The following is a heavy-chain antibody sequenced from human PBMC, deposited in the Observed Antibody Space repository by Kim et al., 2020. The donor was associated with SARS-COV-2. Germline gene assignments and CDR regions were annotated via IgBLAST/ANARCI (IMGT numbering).Heavy chain of an antibody. CDR2: MNPNSGNT. CDR3: ARGGRRKEIRYCSGGSCYSIHWYDT. J-gene: IGHJ5*02. CDR1: GYTFTSYD. D-gene: IGHD2-15*01. Sequence: ASVKVSCKASGYTFTSYDINWGRQATGQGLEWMGWMNPNSGNTGYAQKFQGRVTMTRNTYISTAYMELSSLRSEDTAVYYCARGGRRKEIRYCSGGSCYSIHWYDTRGQGTLVTVSS. V-gene: IGHV1-8*01.